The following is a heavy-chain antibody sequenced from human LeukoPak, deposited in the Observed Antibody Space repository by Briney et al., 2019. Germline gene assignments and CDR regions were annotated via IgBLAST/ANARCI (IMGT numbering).Heavy chain of an antibody. CDR1: GGSISSGGYY. D-gene: IGHD3-10*01. J-gene: IGHJ5*02. Sequence: SETLSLTCTVSGGSISSGGYYWSWIRQHPGKGLEWIGYIYYSGSTYYNPSLKSRVTISVDTSKNQFSLKPSSVPAADTAVYYRARDRFGVRGVIWFDPWGQGTLVTVSS. V-gene: IGHV4-31*03. CDR3: ARDRFGVRGVIWFDP. CDR2: IYYSGST.